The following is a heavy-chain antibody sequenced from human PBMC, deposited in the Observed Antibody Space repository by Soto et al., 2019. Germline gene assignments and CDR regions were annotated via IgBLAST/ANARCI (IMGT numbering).Heavy chain of an antibody. Sequence: QVQLVQSGAEVKKPGSSVKVSCKASGGTFSTYTISWVRQAPGQGLEWMGRIIPILGIANYAQKFQGRVTITADKSTSTGYMELSSLGSEDTAVYYCASRSTVVVAATEAFDYWGQGTLVTVSS. J-gene: IGHJ4*02. D-gene: IGHD2-15*01. CDR2: IIPILGIA. CDR3: ASRSTVVVAATEAFDY. V-gene: IGHV1-69*02. CDR1: GGTFSTYT.